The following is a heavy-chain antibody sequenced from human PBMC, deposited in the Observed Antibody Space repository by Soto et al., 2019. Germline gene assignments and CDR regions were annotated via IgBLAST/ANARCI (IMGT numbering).Heavy chain of an antibody. J-gene: IGHJ6*02. Sequence: ASVKVSCKASGYTFTTYGISWVRQAPGQGLEWMGWINTHNGNTNYAQNLQGRVIMTADTSTSTAYMELRSLRSEDTALYYCAKGRSYYYYYGVDVWGQGTTVTVSS. CDR1: GYTFTTYG. V-gene: IGHV1-18*01. CDR3: AKGRSYYYYYGVDV. CDR2: INTHNGNT.